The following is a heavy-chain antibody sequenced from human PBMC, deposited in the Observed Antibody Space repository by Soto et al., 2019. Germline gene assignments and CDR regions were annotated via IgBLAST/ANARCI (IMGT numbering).Heavy chain of an antibody. CDR1: AFRFSSYA. V-gene: IGHV3-23*01. Sequence: GGSLRLSCAASAFRFSSYAMSWVRQAPGKGLEWVSAISGGGGSTYYADSVKGRFTISRDNSKNTLYLQMNSLRAEDSALYYCAKDGAGLVLYNWFDPWGQGTLVTVSS. CDR3: AKDGAGLVLYNWFDP. CDR2: ISGGGGST. D-gene: IGHD2-8*02. J-gene: IGHJ5*02.